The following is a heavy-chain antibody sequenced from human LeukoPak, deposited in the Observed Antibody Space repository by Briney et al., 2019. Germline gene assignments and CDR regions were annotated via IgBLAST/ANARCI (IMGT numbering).Heavy chain of an antibody. CDR2: IYYSGRT. CDR1: GGSTSSYY. D-gene: IGHD5-18*01. J-gene: IGHJ4*02. CDR3: ARGQKYRSGYTVTELGSGYFDY. V-gene: IGHV4-59*01. Sequence: SETLSLTCSVSGGSTSSYYWSWIRQPPGKGLEWIGYIYYSGRTSYNPSLKSRVTISVDTSKNQFSLRLSSVTAADTAVYYCARGQKYRSGYTVTELGSGYFDYWGQGTLVTVSS.